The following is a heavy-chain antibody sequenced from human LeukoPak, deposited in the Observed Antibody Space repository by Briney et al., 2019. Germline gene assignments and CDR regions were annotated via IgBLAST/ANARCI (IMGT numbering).Heavy chain of an antibody. D-gene: IGHD3-22*01. V-gene: IGHV1-2*02. J-gene: IGHJ4*02. CDR3: ARGRASSDYYYLDY. Sequence: AASVRVSCKTSGYTFRYYYLHWVRQAPGQGLEWMGWIYPDSGDTNYAQRFQGRVTMTGDTSISTTYTELSSLRSDDTAVYYCARGRASSDYYYLDYWGQGTLVTVSS. CDR2: IYPDSGDT. CDR1: GYTFRYYY.